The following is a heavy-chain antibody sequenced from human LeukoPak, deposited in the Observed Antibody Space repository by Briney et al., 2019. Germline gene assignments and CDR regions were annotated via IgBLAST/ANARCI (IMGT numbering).Heavy chain of an antibody. CDR2: IATYNDNT. V-gene: IGHV1-18*01. CDR1: GYIFTNYG. D-gene: IGHD3-3*01. CDR3: ARHRTGVVILWDFDY. Sequence: ASVKVSCKASGYIFTNYGISWVRQAPGQGLEWMGWIATYNDNTKYARKFQGRVTMTTDTSTSTAYMEVRSLTSDDTALYYCARHRTGVVILWDFDYWGQGTLVTVSS. J-gene: IGHJ4*02.